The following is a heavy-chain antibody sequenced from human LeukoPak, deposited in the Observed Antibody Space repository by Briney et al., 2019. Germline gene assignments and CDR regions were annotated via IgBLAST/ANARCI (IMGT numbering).Heavy chain of an antibody. Sequence: GGSLRLSCAASGFTFSSYAMNWVRQAPGKGLEWVSSISSSSSYIYYADSVKGRFTISRDNAKNSLYLQMNSLRAEDTAVYYCAREARTYAFDIWGQGTMVTVSS. CDR3: AREARTYAFDI. CDR1: GFTFSSYA. CDR2: ISSSSSYI. J-gene: IGHJ3*02. D-gene: IGHD3/OR15-3a*01. V-gene: IGHV3-21*01.